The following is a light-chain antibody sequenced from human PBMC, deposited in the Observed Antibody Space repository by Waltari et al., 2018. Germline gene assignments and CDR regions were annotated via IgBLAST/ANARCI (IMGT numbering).Light chain of an antibody. Sequence: QSALTQPASVSGSPGQSITISCPGTNSDIGCSKFVSWYQQYPGKVPKLILYDVSDRPSGVSNRFSGSKSGNTASLTISGLQAEDESDYYCSSSSTTTSPVVFGGGTKVTVL. CDR1: NSDIGCSKF. V-gene: IGLV2-14*01. J-gene: IGLJ2*01. CDR2: DVS. CDR3: SSSSTTTSPVV.